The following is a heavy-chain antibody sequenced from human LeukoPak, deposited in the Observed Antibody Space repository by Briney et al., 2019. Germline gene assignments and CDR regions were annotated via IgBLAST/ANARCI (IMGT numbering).Heavy chain of an antibody. CDR2: INHSGST. CDR1: GGSFSGYY. J-gene: IGHJ4*02. V-gene: IGHV4-34*01. Sequence: SETLSLTCAVYGGSFSGYYWSWIRQPPGKGLEWIGEINHSGSTNYNPSLKSRVTISVDTSKREFSLKVNSVTAADTALYFCARGGNVLVVTQKKKKPFDYWSQGTLVIVSS. D-gene: IGHD3-16*02. CDR3: ARGGNVLVVTQKKKKPFDY.